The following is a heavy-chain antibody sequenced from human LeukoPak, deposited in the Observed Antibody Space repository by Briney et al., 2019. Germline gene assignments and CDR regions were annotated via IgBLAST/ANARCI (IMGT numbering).Heavy chain of an antibody. J-gene: IGHJ3*02. D-gene: IGHD4-23*01. V-gene: IGHV4-59*01. CDR3: ATLTGGDDAFDI. CDR2: IFYTGST. Sequence: PSETLPLTCTVSGGSISSYYWSWLRQPPGKALEWIGYIFYTGSTNYNPSLKSRVTISVLTSKNRFSLKLSSVTAADTAVYYCATLTGGDDAFDIWGQGTMVTVSS. CDR1: GGSISSYY.